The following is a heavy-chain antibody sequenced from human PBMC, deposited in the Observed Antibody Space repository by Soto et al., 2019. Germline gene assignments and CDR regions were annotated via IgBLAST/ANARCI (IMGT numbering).Heavy chain of an antibody. D-gene: IGHD3-10*01. J-gene: IGHJ4*02. CDR1: GGSLSSFW. CDR3: ARGPGASGTYHYFFDY. V-gene: IGHV4-59*01. Sequence: SETLSLTCTVSGGSLSSFWWSWIRQPPGKGLEWIGYIYYTGSSNYNLSLKSRVTISLDASKNQFSLKLTSVTAADTAVYYCARGPGASGTYHYFFDYWGPGTLVTVSS. CDR2: IYYTGSS.